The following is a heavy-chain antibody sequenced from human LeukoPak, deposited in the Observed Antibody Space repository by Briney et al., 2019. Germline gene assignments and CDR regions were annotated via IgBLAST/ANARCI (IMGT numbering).Heavy chain of an antibody. CDR1: GFTFSSYS. Sequence: GGSLRLSCAASGFTFSSYSMNWVRQAPGKGLEWVSYISSSSSTIYYADSVKGRFTISRDNAKNSLYLQMNSLRAEDTALYYCAKDIGSVRGVIQIYYYYGMDVWGQGTTVTVSS. D-gene: IGHD3-10*02. V-gene: IGHV3-48*04. CDR2: ISSSSSTI. J-gene: IGHJ6*02. CDR3: AKDIGSVRGVIQIYYYYGMDV.